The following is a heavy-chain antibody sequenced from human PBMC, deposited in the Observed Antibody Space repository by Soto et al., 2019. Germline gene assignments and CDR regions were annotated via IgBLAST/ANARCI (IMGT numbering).Heavy chain of an antibody. J-gene: IGHJ3*02. Sequence: GASVKGSCKVSGYTLTELSMHWVRQAPGKGREWMGGFDPEDGETIYAQKFQGRVTMTEDTSTDTAYMELSSLRSEVTAVYYCASKSFGESNDAFDIWGQGTMVTLS. D-gene: IGHD3-10*01. CDR1: GYTLTELS. CDR2: FDPEDGET. V-gene: IGHV1-24*01. CDR3: ASKSFGESNDAFDI.